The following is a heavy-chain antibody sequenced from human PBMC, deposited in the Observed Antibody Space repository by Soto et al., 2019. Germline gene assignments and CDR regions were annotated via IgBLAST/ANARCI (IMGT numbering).Heavy chain of an antibody. D-gene: IGHD3-3*01. Sequence: SETLSLTCTVSGGSISSSSYYWGWIRQPPGKGLEWIGSIYYSGSTYYNPSLKSRVTISVDTSKNQFSLKLSSVTAADTAVYYCARQSYYGDYLDYRGQGTLVTVCS. CDR1: GGSISSSSYY. CDR2: IYYSGST. J-gene: IGHJ4*02. V-gene: IGHV4-39*01. CDR3: ARQSYYGDYLDY.